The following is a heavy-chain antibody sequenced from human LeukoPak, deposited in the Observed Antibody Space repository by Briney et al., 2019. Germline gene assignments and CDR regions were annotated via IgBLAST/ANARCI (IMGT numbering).Heavy chain of an antibody. CDR3: AKGGVRGAAFDY. V-gene: IGHV3-23*01. CDR1: GFPFSSYA. CDR2: ISGSGGST. J-gene: IGHJ4*02. Sequence: GGSLRLSCAASGFPFSSYAMSWVRQAPGKGLEGVSAISGSGGSTYYADSVKGRFTISRDNSKNTLYLQMNSLRAEDTAVYYCAKGGVRGAAFDYWGQGTLVTVSS. D-gene: IGHD3-10*01.